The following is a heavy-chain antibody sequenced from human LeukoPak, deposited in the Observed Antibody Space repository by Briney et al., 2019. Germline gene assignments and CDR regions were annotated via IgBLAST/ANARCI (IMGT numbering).Heavy chain of an antibody. Sequence: PSETLSLTCAVSGGSISSGGYSWSWIRQPPGKGLEWIGYIYHSGSTYYNPSLKSRVTISVDRSKNQFSLKLSSVTAADTAVYYCASHSGYDPRNYYFDYWGQGTLVTVSS. CDR1: GGSISSGGYS. CDR2: IYHSGST. J-gene: IGHJ4*02. CDR3: ASHSGYDPRNYYFDY. V-gene: IGHV4-30-2*01. D-gene: IGHD5-12*01.